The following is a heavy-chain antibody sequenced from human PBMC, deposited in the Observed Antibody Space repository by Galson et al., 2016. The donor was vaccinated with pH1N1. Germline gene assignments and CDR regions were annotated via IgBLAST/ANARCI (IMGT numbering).Heavy chain of an antibody. D-gene: IGHD6-13*01. CDR1: GGSISVGTYY. CDR2: VSRSGDT. J-gene: IGHJ5*02. CDR3: ARWQQGSATFYP. Sequence: TLSLTCTVSGGSISVGTYYWSWVRQPAGKALEWIGGVSRSGDTNYNPSLGSRVTVSVATSKNQFSMRLASVAASDTAVYSCARWQQGSATFYPWGQGTLVSVSS. V-gene: IGHV4-61*02.